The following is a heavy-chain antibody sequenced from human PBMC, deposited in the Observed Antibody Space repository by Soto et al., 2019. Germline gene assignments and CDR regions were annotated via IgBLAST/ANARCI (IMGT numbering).Heavy chain of an antibody. CDR3: ARGGYYDSSGSRNYHYYGMDV. CDR1: GYTFSSYG. CDR2: ISPYNDDT. J-gene: IGHJ6*02. V-gene: IGHV1-18*01. Sequence: QAQLVQSGAEVKKPGASVKVSCKASGYTFSSYGISWVRQAPGQGLEWLGWISPYNDDTNYAQKLQGRVTMTTDTSXCTAYMDLRSLRSDDTAVYYCARGGYYDSSGSRNYHYYGMDVWGQGTTVTVSS. D-gene: IGHD3-22*01.